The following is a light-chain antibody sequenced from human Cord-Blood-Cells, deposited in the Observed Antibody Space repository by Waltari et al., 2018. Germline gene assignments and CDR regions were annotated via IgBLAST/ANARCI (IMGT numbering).Light chain of an antibody. Sequence: QAGLTRPPSVSKGLRQTATLTCTGNSHNVGNQGAAWLQQHQGHPPKLLSYRNNNRPSGISERLSASRSGNTASLTITGLQPEDEADYYCSAWDSSLSAWVFGGGTKLTVL. CDR3: SAWDSSLSAWV. CDR1: SHNVGNQG. CDR2: RNN. J-gene: IGLJ3*02. V-gene: IGLV10-54*01.